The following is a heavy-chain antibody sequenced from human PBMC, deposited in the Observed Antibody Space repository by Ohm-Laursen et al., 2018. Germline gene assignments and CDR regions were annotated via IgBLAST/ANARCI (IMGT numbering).Heavy chain of an antibody. CDR2: IYWNDDK. CDR3: AHRRLGVAVAGFDY. V-gene: IGHV2-5*01. Sequence: TQTLTLTCTFSGFSLSTSGVGVGWIRQPPGKALEWLALIYWNDDKRYSPSLKSRLTITKDTSKNQVVLTMTNMDPVDTATYYCAHRRLGVAVAGFDYWGQGTLVTASS. CDR1: GFSLSTSGVG. D-gene: IGHD6-19*01. J-gene: IGHJ4*02.